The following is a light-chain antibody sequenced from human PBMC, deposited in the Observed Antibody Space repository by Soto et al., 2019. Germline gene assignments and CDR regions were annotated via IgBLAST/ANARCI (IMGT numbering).Light chain of an antibody. V-gene: IGKV3-20*01. CDR3: QQYGSKPVT. Sequence: EIVLTQSPGTLSLSPGEGDTLSCRASQSVTNNFLAWYQQKPGQAPRLLIYDATSRATGIPDRFSGSGSGTDFTLTINRLEPEDFAVYYCQQYGSKPVTLGQGTKVEIK. J-gene: IGKJ1*01. CDR1: QSVTNNF. CDR2: DAT.